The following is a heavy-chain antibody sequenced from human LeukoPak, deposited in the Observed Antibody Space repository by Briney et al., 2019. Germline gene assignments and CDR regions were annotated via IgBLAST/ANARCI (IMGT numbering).Heavy chain of an antibody. CDR3: ARRLTTSQDLDY. J-gene: IGHJ4*02. CDR2: INPNSGDT. Sequence: ASVTVSCKASGYTFTGHYMYWVRQAPGQGLEWMGWINPNSGDTNYAQKFQGGVTMTRDTSISTAYMDLNRLTSDDTAVYYCARRLTTSQDLDYWGQGTLVTASS. V-gene: IGHV1-2*02. D-gene: IGHD2-2*01. CDR1: GYTFTGHY.